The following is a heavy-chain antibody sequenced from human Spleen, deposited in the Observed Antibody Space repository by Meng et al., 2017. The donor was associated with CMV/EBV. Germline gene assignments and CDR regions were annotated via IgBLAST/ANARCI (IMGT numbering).Heavy chain of an antibody. CDR3: ERRYITAAFYGIDV. CDR2: INPNSGAT. V-gene: IGHV1-2*02. J-gene: IGHJ6*02. CDR1: GYTCTAYY. D-gene: IGHD6-13*01. Sequence: ASVKVSCKASGYTCTAYYINWVRQAPGQGLEWMGWINPNSGATDYAQRFQGRVTMTRDTSSSTAYMEVTGLRSDDTSIYYCERRYITAAFYGIDVWGLGTTVTVSS.